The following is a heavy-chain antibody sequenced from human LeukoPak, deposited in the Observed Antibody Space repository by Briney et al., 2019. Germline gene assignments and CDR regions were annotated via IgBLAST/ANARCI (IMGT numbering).Heavy chain of an antibody. Sequence: GGSLRLSCAASGFTFSSYAMSWVRQAPGKGLEWVSAISGSGGSTYYADSVKGRFTISRDNSKNTLYLQMNSLRAEDTAVYHCAARVAVAGRSFDYWGQGTLVTVSS. J-gene: IGHJ4*02. CDR2: ISGSGGST. CDR3: AARVAVAGRSFDY. D-gene: IGHD6-19*01. CDR1: GFTFSSYA. V-gene: IGHV3-23*01.